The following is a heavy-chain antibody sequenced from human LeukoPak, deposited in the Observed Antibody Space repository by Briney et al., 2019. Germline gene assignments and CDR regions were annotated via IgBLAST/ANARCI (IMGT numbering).Heavy chain of an antibody. V-gene: IGHV3-21*01. CDR1: GFTFSSYS. D-gene: IGHD3-3*01. CDR2: FSSSSSYI. CDR3: ARDHSRFLEWLSGSPYFDY. J-gene: IGHJ4*02. Sequence: GGSLRLSCAASGFTFSSYSMNWVRQAPGKGLEWVSSFSSSSSYIYYADSVKGRFTISRDNAKNSLYLQMNSLRAEDTAVYYCARDHSRFLEWLSGSPYFDYWGQGTLVTVSS.